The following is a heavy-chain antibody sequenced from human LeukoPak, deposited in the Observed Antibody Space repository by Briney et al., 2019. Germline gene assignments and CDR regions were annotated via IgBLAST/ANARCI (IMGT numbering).Heavy chain of an antibody. CDR1: GFTFSSYG. J-gene: IGHJ4*02. Sequence: PGRSLRLSCAASGFTFSSYGMHWVRQAPGKGLDWVAFIWYDGTNKYYADSVKGRFTISRDNSKNTLYLQMNSLRAEDTAVYYCAKGLNYYDTSGYPSWGQGTLVTVSS. D-gene: IGHD3-22*01. CDR2: IWYDGTNK. V-gene: IGHV3-30*02. CDR3: AKGLNYYDTSGYPS.